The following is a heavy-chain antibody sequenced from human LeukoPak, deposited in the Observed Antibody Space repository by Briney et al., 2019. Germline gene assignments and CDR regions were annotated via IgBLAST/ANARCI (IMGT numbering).Heavy chain of an antibody. Sequence: GASVKVSWKASGGTFSSYAISWVRQAPGQGLEWMGGIIPIFGTANYAQKFQGRVTITADKSTSTAYMELSSLRSEDTAVYYCARDAEYCGGDCWGQGTLVTVSS. CDR3: ARDAEYCGGDC. V-gene: IGHV1-69*06. D-gene: IGHD2-21*01. CDR2: IIPIFGTA. CDR1: GGTFSSYA. J-gene: IGHJ4*02.